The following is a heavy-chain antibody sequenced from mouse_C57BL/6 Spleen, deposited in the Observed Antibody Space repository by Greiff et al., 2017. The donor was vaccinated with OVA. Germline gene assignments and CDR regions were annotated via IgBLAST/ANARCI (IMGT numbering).Heavy chain of an antibody. CDR3: ATYYYGSNDYAMDY. V-gene: IGHV1-81*01. CDR2: IYPRSGNT. CDR1: GYTFTSYG. J-gene: IGHJ4*01. D-gene: IGHD1-1*01. Sequence: QVQLQQSGAELARPGASVKLSCKASGYTFTSYGISWVKQRTGQGLEWIGEIYPRSGNTYYNEKFKGKATLTADKSSSTAYMELRSLTSEDSAVYFCATYYYGSNDYAMDYRGQGTSVTVSS.